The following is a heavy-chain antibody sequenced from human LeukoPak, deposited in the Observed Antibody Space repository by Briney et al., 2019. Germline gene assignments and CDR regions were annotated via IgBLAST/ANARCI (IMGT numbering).Heavy chain of an antibody. CDR2: IYYSGST. V-gene: IGHV4-59*01. D-gene: IGHD1-26*01. Sequence: SETLSLTCTVSGGSISSYYWSWIRQPPGKGLEWIGYIYYSGSTNYNPSLKSRVTISVDTSKNQFSLKLSSVTAADTAVYYCARDPLGSGSYYYCYMDVWGKGTTVTVSS. CDR1: GGSISSYY. J-gene: IGHJ6*03. CDR3: ARDPLGSGSYYYCYMDV.